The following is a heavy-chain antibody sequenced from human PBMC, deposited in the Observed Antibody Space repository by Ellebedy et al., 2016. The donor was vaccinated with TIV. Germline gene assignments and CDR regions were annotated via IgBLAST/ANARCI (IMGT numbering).Heavy chain of an antibody. V-gene: IGHV3-23*01. CDR2: ISIADDET. Sequence: PGGSLRLSCVGSGFTFNNYAMNRVRQAAGKGLEWVSYISIADDETRYADSVKGRFTISRDRSKNTLYLQLNSLRAEDTAIYYCAKTAGGTNIILDYWGLGTQVIVSS. CDR1: GFTFNNYA. CDR3: AKTAGGTNIILDY. J-gene: IGHJ4*02. D-gene: IGHD4-23*01.